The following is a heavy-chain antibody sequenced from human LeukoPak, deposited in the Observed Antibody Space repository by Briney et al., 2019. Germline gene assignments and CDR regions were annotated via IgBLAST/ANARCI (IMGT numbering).Heavy chain of an antibody. CDR1: GFTFSSYW. J-gene: IGHJ4*02. Sequence: PGGSLRLSCAASGFTFSSYWMHWVRQVPGKGLVWVSRINSDGSSTSYADSVKGRFTISRDNAKNTLYLQMNSLRAEDTAVYYCAGEGYGDYEENYWGQGTLVTVSS. CDR3: AGEGYGDYEENY. CDR2: INSDGSST. D-gene: IGHD4-17*01. V-gene: IGHV3-74*01.